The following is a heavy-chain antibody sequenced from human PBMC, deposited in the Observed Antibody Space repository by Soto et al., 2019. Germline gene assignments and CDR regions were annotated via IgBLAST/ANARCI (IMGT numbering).Heavy chain of an antibody. D-gene: IGHD3-22*01. Sequence: LSLTCTVSGGSISSGGYYWSWIRQHPGKGLEWIGYIYYNGSTYYNPSLKSRVTISVDTSKNQFSLKLSSVTAADTAVYYCARWLAGDSSGGNWFDPWGQGTLVTVSS. CDR1: GGSISSGGYY. J-gene: IGHJ5*02. CDR2: IYYNGST. V-gene: IGHV4-31*03. CDR3: ARWLAGDSSGGNWFDP.